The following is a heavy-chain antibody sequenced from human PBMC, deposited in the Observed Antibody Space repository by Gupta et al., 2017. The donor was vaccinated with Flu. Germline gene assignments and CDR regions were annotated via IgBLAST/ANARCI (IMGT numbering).Heavy chain of an antibody. CDR3: ARDSEPGDSYGYYHY. J-gene: IGHJ4*02. Sequence: QVQLVESGGGVVQPGRSLRLSCAASGFTFSSYGMHWVRQAPGKGLEWVAVIWYDGSNKYYADSVKGRFTISRDNSKNTLYLQMNSLRAEDTAVYYCARDSEPGDSYGYYHYGGQGTLVTVSS. CDR1: GFTFSSYG. D-gene: IGHD5-18*01. V-gene: IGHV3-33*01. CDR2: IWYDGSNK.